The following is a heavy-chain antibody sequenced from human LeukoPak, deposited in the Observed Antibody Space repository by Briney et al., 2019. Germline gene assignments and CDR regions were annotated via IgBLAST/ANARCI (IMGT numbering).Heavy chain of an antibody. D-gene: IGHD6-6*01. CDR3: ARGVPSSSEHWDY. V-gene: IGHV4-30-4*02. Sequence: SETLSLTCTVSGGSISSGDYYWSWIRQPPGKGLEWIGYIYYSGSTYYNPSLKSRVTISVDTSKNQFSLKLSSVTAADTAVYYCARGVPSSSEHWDYWGQGTLVTVSS. CDR1: GGSISSGDYY. J-gene: IGHJ4*02. CDR2: IYYSGST.